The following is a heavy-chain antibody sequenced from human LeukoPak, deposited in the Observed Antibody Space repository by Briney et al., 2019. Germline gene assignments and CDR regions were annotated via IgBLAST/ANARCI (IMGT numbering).Heavy chain of an antibody. J-gene: IGHJ4*02. CDR1: GFTFSSYG. CDR2: IWYDGSNK. V-gene: IGHV3-33*01. Sequence: GGSLRLSCAASGFTFSSYGMHWVRQAPGKGLEWVAVIWYDGSNKYYADSVKGRFTISRDNSKNTLYLQMNSLRAEDTAVYYCAREYYYDSSGYGYYFDYWGQGTLVTVSS. D-gene: IGHD3-22*01. CDR3: AREYYYDSSGYGYYFDY.